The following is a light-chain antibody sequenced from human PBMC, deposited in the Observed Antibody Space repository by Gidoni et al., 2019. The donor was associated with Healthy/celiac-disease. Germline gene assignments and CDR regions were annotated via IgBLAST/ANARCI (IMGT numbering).Light chain of an antibody. CDR3: QQYNSYSWT. Sequence: DSKMTQSPSTLSASVGGRVTITCRASQSISSWLAWYQQKPGKAPNLLIYKASSLESGVPSRFSGSGSGTEFTLTISSLQPDDFATYYCQQYNSYSWTFGQGTKVEIK. CDR2: KAS. V-gene: IGKV1-5*03. J-gene: IGKJ1*01. CDR1: QSISSW.